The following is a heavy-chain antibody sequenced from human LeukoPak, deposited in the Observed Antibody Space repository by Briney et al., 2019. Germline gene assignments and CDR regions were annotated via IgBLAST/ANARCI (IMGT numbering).Heavy chain of an antibody. J-gene: IGHJ6*02. D-gene: IGHD6-19*01. CDR3: ARGYSSGWYDDYYYGMDV. V-gene: IGHV1-69*13. CDR2: IIPIFGTA. CDR1: GGTFSSYA. Sequence: GASVKLSCTASGGTFSSYAVSWVRQAPGQGLEWMGGIIPIFGTANYAQKFQGRVTITADESTSTAYMELSSLRSEDTAVYYCARGYSSGWYDDYYYGMDVWGQGTTVTVSS.